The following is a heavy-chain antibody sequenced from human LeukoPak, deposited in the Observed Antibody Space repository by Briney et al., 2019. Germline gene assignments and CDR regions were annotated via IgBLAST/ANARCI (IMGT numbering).Heavy chain of an antibody. CDR1: GFTVSSNY. CDR2: IYSGGST. Sequence: GGSLRLSCAASGFTVSSNYMSWVRQAPGKGLEWVSVIYSGGSTYYADSVKGRFTISRDNSKNTLYLQMNSLRAEDTAVYYCARDLAYYDSSGYYLYYWGQGTLVAVSS. J-gene: IGHJ4*02. V-gene: IGHV3-66*01. CDR3: ARDLAYYDSSGYYLYY. D-gene: IGHD3-22*01.